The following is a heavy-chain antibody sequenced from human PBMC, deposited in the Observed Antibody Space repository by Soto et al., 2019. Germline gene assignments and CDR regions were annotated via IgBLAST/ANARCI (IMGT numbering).Heavy chain of an antibody. J-gene: IGHJ4*02. CDR1: GFTFVRSS. CDR3: ARGTGWFFF. D-gene: IGHD6-19*01. Sequence: QVQLVESGGGVVHPGRSLRLSCAASGFTFVRSSRHWACQAPGKGLEWVAGISSDGRNEFYADSVKGRFTISSDNSMSTLELQMNSLGSDDTAVYYCARGTGWFFFWGQGTLVNVSS. CDR2: ISSDGRNE. V-gene: IGHV3-30*04.